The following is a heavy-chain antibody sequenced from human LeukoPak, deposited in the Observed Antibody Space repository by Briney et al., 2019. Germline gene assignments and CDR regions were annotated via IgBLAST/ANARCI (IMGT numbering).Heavy chain of an antibody. V-gene: IGHV1-24*01. J-gene: IGHJ6*03. Sequence: ASVKVSCKVSGYTLTELSMHWVRQAPGKGLEWMGGFDPEDGETIYAQKFQGRVTMTEDTSTDTAYMELSRLRSDDTAVYYCARDSSSWGGYYYYYMDVWGKGTTVTVSS. CDR1: GYTLTELS. CDR3: ARDSSSWGGYYYYYMDV. CDR2: FDPEDGET. D-gene: IGHD6-6*01.